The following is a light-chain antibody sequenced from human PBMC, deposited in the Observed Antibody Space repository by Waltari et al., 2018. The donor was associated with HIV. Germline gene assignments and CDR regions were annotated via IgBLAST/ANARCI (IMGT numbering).Light chain of an antibody. J-gene: IGKJ5*01. Sequence: EGVLTQSPGILSLSPGDRATLSCRASRSVSDSVAWYQQKPGQPPRLLIFDTSNRATGIPARFSGSGSGTDFTLTISSLEPDDFAVYYCHQRSTWPLFGQGARLEIK. CDR3: HQRSTWPL. CDR2: DTS. V-gene: IGKV3-11*01. CDR1: RSVSDS.